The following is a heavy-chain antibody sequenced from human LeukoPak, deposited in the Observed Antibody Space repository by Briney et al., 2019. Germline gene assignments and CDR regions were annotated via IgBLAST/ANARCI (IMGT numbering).Heavy chain of an antibody. CDR1: GFTFSIYN. CDR3: AELGITMIGGV. D-gene: IGHD3-10*02. Sequence: GGSLRLSCAASGFTFSIYNMNWVRQAPGKGLEWVSYISSSTSTIYYADSVKGRFTISRDNAKNSLYLQMNSLRAEDTAVYYCAELGITMIGGVWGKGTTVTISS. V-gene: IGHV3-48*01. J-gene: IGHJ6*04. CDR2: ISSSTSTI.